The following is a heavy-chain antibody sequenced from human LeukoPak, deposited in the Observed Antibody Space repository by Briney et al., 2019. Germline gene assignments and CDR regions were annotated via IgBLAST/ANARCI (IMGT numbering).Heavy chain of an antibody. D-gene: IGHD3-22*01. V-gene: IGHV4-30-4*01. CDR2: IYYSGST. Sequence: SETLSLTCTVSGGSISSGDYYWSWIRQPPGKGLEWIGYIYYSGSTYYNPSLKSRVTISVDTSKNQFSLKLSSVTAADTAVYYCAREYYCDSSGPYFDYWGQGTLVTVSS. J-gene: IGHJ4*02. CDR3: AREYYCDSSGPYFDY. CDR1: GGSISSGDYY.